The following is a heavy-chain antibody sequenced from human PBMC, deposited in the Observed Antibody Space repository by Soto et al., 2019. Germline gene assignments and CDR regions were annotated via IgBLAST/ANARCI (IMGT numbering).Heavy chain of an antibody. CDR3: ARSVFP. Sequence: QVQLQESGPGLVKPSQTLSLTCTVSGGSISSGGYYWTWIRQHPGKGLECIGYIYYSGSTYYTPSLRSRVTISVDKSKNHFSLKLSSVTVEDKAVYYCARSVFPWGQGTLVTVSS. V-gene: IGHV4-31*03. CDR2: IYYSGST. J-gene: IGHJ5*02. CDR1: GGSISSGGYY.